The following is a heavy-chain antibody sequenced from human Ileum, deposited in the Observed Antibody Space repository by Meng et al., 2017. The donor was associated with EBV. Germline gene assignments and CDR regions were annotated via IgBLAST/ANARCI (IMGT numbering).Heavy chain of an antibody. D-gene: IGHD3/OR15-3a*01. CDR3: ARWTDGGSQGGLDY. V-gene: IGHV7-4-1*02. CDR1: GSTFTAHA. J-gene: IGHJ4*02. Sequence: QVKLEYAESWVNIPRASVKVSITPAGSTFTAHAMNWVRQAPGQGLEWLGWINTKTGNPTFAQAFTGRFVLSLDTSVNTAYLQINDLQAADTAIYYCARWTDGGSQGGLDYWGQGTLVTVSS. CDR2: INTKTGNP.